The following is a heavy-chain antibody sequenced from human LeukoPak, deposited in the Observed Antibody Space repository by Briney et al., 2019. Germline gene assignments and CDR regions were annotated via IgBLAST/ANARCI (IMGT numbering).Heavy chain of an antibody. J-gene: IGHJ5*02. CDR2: INHSGST. CDR3: AGHSSGWYGGWFDP. Sequence: SETLSLTCTVYGGSFSGYYWSWIRQPPGKGLEWIGEINHSGSTNYNPSLKSRVTISVDTSKNQFSLKLSSVTAADTAVYYCAGHSSGWYGGWFDPWGQGTLVTVSS. D-gene: IGHD6-19*01. CDR1: GGSFSGYY. V-gene: IGHV4-34*01.